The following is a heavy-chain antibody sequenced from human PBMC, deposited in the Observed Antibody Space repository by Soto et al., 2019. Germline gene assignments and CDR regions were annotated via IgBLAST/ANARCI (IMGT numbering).Heavy chain of an antibody. CDR2: ISYAGSNK. D-gene: IGHD3-16*01. J-gene: IGHJ6*02. Sequence: SLRLSCAASGFTFSNYGMHWVRQAPGKGLEWVALISYAGSNKYYADSVKGRFTISRDNSRNTLYLQMNSLRPEDTSIYYCAKGAEGGAYYGVDVWGQGTTVTVSS. CDR3: AKGAEGGAYYGVDV. V-gene: IGHV3-30*18. CDR1: GFTFSNYG.